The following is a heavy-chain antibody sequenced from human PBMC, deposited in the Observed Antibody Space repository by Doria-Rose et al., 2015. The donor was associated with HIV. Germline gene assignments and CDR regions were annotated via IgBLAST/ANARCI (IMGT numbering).Heavy chain of an antibody. J-gene: IGHJ5*02. Sequence: NWVRQAPGKGLEWVAYISSSGSSLDYADSVKGRFTISRDNAKNSLYLQMNSLGAEDTAFYYCVREYRTSGFDPWGQGTLVTVSS. V-gene: IGHV3-48*03. CDR3: VREYRTSGFDP. D-gene: IGHD5-12*01. CDR2: ISSSGSSL.